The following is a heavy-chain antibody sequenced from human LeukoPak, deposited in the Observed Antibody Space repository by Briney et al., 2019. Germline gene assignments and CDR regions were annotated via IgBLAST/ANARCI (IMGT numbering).Heavy chain of an antibody. D-gene: IGHD5-18*01. CDR2: INHSGST. J-gene: IGHJ4*02. CDR3: ARLGIQLWSFYYFDY. V-gene: IGHV4-34*01. Sequence: SKTLSLTCAVYGGSFSGYYWSWIRQPPGKGLEWIGEINHSGSTNYNPSLKSRVTISVDTSKNQFSLKLSSVTAADTAVYYCARLGIQLWSFYYFDYWGQGTLVTVSS. CDR1: GGSFSGYY.